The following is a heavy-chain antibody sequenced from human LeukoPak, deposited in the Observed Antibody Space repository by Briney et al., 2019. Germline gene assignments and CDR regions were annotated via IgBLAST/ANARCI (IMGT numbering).Heavy chain of an antibody. CDR1: GYSFTSYW. Sequence: GESLKISCKGSGYSFTSYWISWVRQMPGKGLEWMGRIDPSDSYTNYSPSFQGHVTISADKSISTAYLQWSSLKASDTAMYYCARQTPYYYGSGSYLPDYWGQGTLVTVSS. V-gene: IGHV5-10-1*01. CDR2: IDPSDSYT. D-gene: IGHD3-10*01. CDR3: ARQTPYYYGSGSYLPDY. J-gene: IGHJ4*02.